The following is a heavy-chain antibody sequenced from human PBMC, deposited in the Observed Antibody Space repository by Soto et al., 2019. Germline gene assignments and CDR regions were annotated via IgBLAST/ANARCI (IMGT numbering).Heavy chain of an antibody. Sequence: SVKVSCKASGGTFSSYAISWVRQASGQGLEWMGGIIPIFGTANYAQKFQGRVTITADESTSTAYMELSSLRSEDTAVYYCARDYCDSSGYYNYYYYGMDVWGQGTTVTVSS. V-gene: IGHV1-69*13. CDR3: ARDYCDSSGYYNYYYYGMDV. CDR2: IIPIFGTA. CDR1: GGTFSSYA. D-gene: IGHD3-22*01. J-gene: IGHJ6*02.